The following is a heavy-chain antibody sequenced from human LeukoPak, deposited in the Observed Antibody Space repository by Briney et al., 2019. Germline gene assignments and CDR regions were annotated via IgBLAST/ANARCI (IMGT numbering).Heavy chain of an antibody. CDR3: ARDNRATTGFRGAGSIFDY. CDR1: GFTFSSYG. V-gene: IGHV3-33*01. J-gene: IGHJ4*02. Sequence: GGSLRLSCAASGFTFSSYGMHWVRQAPGKGLEWVAVIWYDGSNKYYADSVKGRFTISRDNSKNTLHLQMNSLRAEDTAVYYCARDNRATTGFRGAGSIFDYWGQGTLVTVSS. CDR2: IWYDGSNK. D-gene: IGHD3-10*01.